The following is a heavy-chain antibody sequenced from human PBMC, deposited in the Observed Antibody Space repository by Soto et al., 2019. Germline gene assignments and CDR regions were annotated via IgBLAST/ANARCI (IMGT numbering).Heavy chain of an antibody. D-gene: IGHD2-21*02. CDR2: LFYNGGT. Sequence: SETLSLTCTVSGDSVNSHYLGWIRQPPGKGLEWIGNLFYNGGTNYNPSPRSRVTIAVDTSNNQFTLSLTSVTAADTAVYYCTRRRSVTPGQRDFDFWGQGTLVTVSS. CDR1: GDSVNSHY. J-gene: IGHJ4*02. CDR3: TRRRSVTPGQRDFDF. V-gene: IGHV4-59*08.